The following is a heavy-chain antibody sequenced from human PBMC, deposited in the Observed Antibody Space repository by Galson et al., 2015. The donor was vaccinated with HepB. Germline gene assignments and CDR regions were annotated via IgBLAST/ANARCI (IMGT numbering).Heavy chain of an antibody. V-gene: IGHV3-9*01. Sequence: SLRLSCAASGFTFDDYAMHWVRQAPGKGLEWVSGISWNSGSIGYADSVKGRFTISRDNAKNSLYLQMNSLRAEDTALYYCAKDGSGSYLDADTNWFDPWGQGTLVTVSS. CDR2: ISWNSGSI. J-gene: IGHJ5*02. CDR1: GFTFDDYA. D-gene: IGHD3-10*01. CDR3: AKDGSGSYLDADTNWFDP.